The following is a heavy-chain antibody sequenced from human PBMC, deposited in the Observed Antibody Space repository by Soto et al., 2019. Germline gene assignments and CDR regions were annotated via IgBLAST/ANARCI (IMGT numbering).Heavy chain of an antibody. J-gene: IGHJ4*02. CDR3: ARSWTSRRPWSFFYY. CDR2: LNPNGTFT. Sequence: GGSLRFSWACTGFTFSGYWIHWVRQAPGKGPVWVSRLNPNGTFTTNADSVKGRFTISRDNAKNTVYLQMNSLRADDTAVYYCARSWTSRRPWSFFYYRGPATLVTLSS. V-gene: IGHV3-74*01. CDR1: GFTFSGYW. D-gene: IGHD1-26*01.